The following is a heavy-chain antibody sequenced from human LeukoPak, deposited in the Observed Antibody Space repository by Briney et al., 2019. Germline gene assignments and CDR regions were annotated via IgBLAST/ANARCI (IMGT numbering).Heavy chain of an antibody. CDR2: MDSTGST. CDR1: GILVSSNY. J-gene: IGHJ3*02. D-gene: IGHD5-18*01. CDR3: ARRERLGYSYGRGTLDI. V-gene: IGHV3-66*01. Sequence: PGGSLRLSCVASGILVSSNYMSWVRQAPGKGLEWVSFMDSTGSTYYADSVKGRFTISRDNSRNTLYLQMNSLRVEDTAVYYCARRERLGYSYGRGTLDIWGQGTMVTVSS.